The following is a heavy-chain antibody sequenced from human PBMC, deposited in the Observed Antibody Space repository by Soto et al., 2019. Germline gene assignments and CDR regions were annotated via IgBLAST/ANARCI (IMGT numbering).Heavy chain of an antibody. Sequence: QVQLAESGGGVVQPGRSLRLSCAASGFTFSRYGMHWVRQAPGKGLEWVAVIWYDGSNKYYTDSVKGRFTISRDNSKNTLYLQMNSLRAEDTAMYYCAKDSSSGQTYWGQGTLVTVSS. D-gene: IGHD6-19*01. V-gene: IGHV3-33*06. CDR1: GFTFSRYG. CDR2: IWYDGSNK. CDR3: AKDSSSGQTY. J-gene: IGHJ4*02.